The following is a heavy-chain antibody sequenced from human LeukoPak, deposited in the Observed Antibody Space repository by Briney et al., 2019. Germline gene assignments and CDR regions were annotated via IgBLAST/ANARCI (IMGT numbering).Heavy chain of an antibody. CDR1: GYSISSGYY. CDR2: IYTSGST. D-gene: IGHD3-10*01. J-gene: IGHJ6*03. Sequence: PSETLSLTCTVSGYSISSGYYWGWIRQPPGKGLEWIGRIYTSGSTNYNPSLKSRVTMSVDTSKNQFSLKLSSVTAADTAVYYCARAAGMVRGVTTYYMDVWGKGTTVTVSS. V-gene: IGHV4-38-2*02. CDR3: ARAAGMVRGVTTYYMDV.